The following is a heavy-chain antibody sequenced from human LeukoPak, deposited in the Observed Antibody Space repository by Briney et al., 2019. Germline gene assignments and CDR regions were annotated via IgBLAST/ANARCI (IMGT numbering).Heavy chain of an antibody. V-gene: IGHV1-18*01. Sequence: EASVKVSCKASGYTFTSYGITWVRQAPGQGLEWMGWISAYNGNTNYAQEFQGRVTMTPDTSTSTAYMDLRSLRSDDTAVYYCARGGAGIGDVFDIWGQGTMVIVSS. CDR1: GYTFTSYG. CDR2: ISAYNGNT. CDR3: ARGGAGIGDVFDI. J-gene: IGHJ3*02. D-gene: IGHD1-26*01.